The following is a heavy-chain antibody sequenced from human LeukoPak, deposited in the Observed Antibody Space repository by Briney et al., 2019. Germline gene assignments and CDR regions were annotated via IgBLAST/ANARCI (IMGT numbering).Heavy chain of an antibody. J-gene: IGHJ5*02. CDR3: TRDRGTYNWLDP. Sequence: PGGSLRLSCAASGFTLSDSAIHCVRQASGKGLEWVGLIDRPAKSYATAYGASVGGRFTISRDDSKNTAYLQMDSLKTEDTALYYCTRDRGTYNWLDPWGQGTLVTVSS. CDR1: GFTLSDSA. D-gene: IGHD1-26*01. V-gene: IGHV3-73*01. CDR2: IDRPAKSYAT.